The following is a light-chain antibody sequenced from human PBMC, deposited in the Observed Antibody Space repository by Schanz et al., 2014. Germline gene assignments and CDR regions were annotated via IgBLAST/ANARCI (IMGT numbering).Light chain of an antibody. Sequence: QSALTQPPSASGSPGQSVTISCTGTSSDVGGYNYVSWYQQHPGKAPKLMIYDVSKRPSGLPDRFSGSKSGNTASLTVSGLQAEDEADYYCSSYAGNNIWVFGGGTKLTVL. CDR1: SSDVGGYNY. CDR3: SSYAGNNIWV. V-gene: IGLV2-8*01. J-gene: IGLJ3*02. CDR2: DVS.